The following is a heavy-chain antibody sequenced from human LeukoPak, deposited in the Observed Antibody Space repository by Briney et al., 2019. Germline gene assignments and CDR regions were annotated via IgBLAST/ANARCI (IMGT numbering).Heavy chain of an antibody. CDR1: GFTFDDYG. J-gene: IGHJ4*02. CDR3: ARDFSKYQWADY. CDR2: INWNGGST. Sequence: PGGSLRLSYAASGFTFDDYGMSWVRQAPGKGLEWVSGINWNGGSTGYADSVKGRFTISRDNAKKSLYLQMSSLSAEDTAVYYCARDFSKYQWADYWGQGTLVTVSS. D-gene: IGHD6-19*01. V-gene: IGHV3-20*03.